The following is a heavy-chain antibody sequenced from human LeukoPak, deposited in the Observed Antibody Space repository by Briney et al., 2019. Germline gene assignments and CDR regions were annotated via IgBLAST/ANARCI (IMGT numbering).Heavy chain of an antibody. CDR2: INPNSGGT. V-gene: IGHV1-2*04. CDR1: GYAFTGYY. Sequence: ASVKVSCKASGYAFTGYYMHWVRQAPGQGLEWMGWINPNSGGTNYAQKFQGWVTMTRDTSISTAYMELSRLRSDDTAVYYCARTGPYYYDSSGYSQRFDYWGQGTLVTVSS. J-gene: IGHJ4*02. D-gene: IGHD3-22*01. CDR3: ARTGPYYYDSSGYSQRFDY.